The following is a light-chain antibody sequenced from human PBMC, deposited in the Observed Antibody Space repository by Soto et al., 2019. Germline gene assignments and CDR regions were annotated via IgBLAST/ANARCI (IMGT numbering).Light chain of an antibody. J-gene: IGLJ2*01. V-gene: IGLV2-14*01. Sequence: QSVLTQPASVSGSPGQSITISFTGTSSDVGGYSYVSWYQQHPGKAPKLMIFDVSTRPSGVSNRFSGSKSGNTASLTISGLQAEDEADYYCSSYTSSSVRVLFGGGTKLTVL. CDR1: SSDVGGYSY. CDR2: DVS. CDR3: SSYTSSSVRVL.